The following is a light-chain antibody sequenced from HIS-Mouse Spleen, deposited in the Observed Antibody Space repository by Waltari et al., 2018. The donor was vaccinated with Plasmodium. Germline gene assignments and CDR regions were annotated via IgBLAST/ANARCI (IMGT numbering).Light chain of an antibody. CDR3: SSYAGSNNLV. J-gene: IGLJ2*01. CDR2: EVS. V-gene: IGLV2-8*01. Sequence: QSALTQPPSASGSPGQSVTISCTGTSSDVGGYNYVSWYQQHPGNAPTLMIYEVSKRPSGCADRFSGSKSGNTAALTVSGLQAEDEADYYCSSYAGSNNLVFGGGTKLTVL. CDR1: SSDVGGYNY.